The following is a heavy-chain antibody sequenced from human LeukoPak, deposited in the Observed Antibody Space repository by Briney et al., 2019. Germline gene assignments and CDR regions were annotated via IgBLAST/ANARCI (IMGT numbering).Heavy chain of an antibody. V-gene: IGHV4-4*02. CDR3: AREGGPYRPLDY. Sequence: SETLSLTCGVSGGSITSTNYWTWVRQPPGKGLEWIGEVNLQGSTNYNPPLMGRVAISVDMSENHISLQLTSVAAADTAVYYCAREGGPYRPLDYSGQGTLVTVSS. CDR2: VNLQGST. J-gene: IGHJ4*02. CDR1: GGSITSTNY.